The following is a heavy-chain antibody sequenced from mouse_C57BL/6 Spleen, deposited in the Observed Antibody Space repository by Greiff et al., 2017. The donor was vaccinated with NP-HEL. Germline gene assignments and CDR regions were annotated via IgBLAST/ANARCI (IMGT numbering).Heavy chain of an antibody. D-gene: IGHD6-2*01. J-gene: IGHJ3*01. Sequence: EVKLMESGGGLVKPGGSLKLSCAASGFTFSDYGMHWVRQAPEKGLEWVAYISSGSSTIYYADTVKGRFTISRDNAKNTLFLQMTSLRSEDTAMDYCASGPSLGFAYWGQGTLVTVSA. V-gene: IGHV5-17*01. CDR3: ASGPSLGFAY. CDR1: GFTFSDYG. CDR2: ISSGSSTI.